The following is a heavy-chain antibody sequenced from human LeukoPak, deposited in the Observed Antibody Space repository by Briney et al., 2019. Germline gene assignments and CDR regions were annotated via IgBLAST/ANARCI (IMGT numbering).Heavy chain of an antibody. Sequence: SETLSLTCIVSGYSISSGYYWGWIRQPPGKGLEWIASIYHSGSTYYNPSLKSRVTISVDTSKNQFSLKLSSVTAADTAVYYCARERFLGSSWQSLDAFDLWGQGTMVTVSS. CDR3: ARERFLGSSWQSLDAFDL. CDR1: GYSISSGYY. D-gene: IGHD6-13*01. V-gene: IGHV4-38-2*02. J-gene: IGHJ3*01. CDR2: IYHSGST.